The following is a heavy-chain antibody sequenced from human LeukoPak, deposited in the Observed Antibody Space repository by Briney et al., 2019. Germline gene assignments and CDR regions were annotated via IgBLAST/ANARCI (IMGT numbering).Heavy chain of an antibody. J-gene: IGHJ4*02. Sequence: SQTLSNTCTVSGGSLSGGDYYWSWIRQPPGRGLECIGYIYYRGSTYYNPCLKSRVTISVDTSKNQFSLKLSSVTAADTAVYYCARVLGYCSGGSCSRHFDYWGQGTLVTVSS. CDR3: ARVLGYCSGGSCSRHFDY. D-gene: IGHD2-15*01. CDR1: GGSLSGGDYY. V-gene: IGHV4-30-4*08. CDR2: IYYRGST.